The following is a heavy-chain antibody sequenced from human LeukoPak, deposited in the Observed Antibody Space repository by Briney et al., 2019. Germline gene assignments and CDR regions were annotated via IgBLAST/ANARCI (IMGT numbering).Heavy chain of an antibody. D-gene: IGHD4-17*01. CDR2: IYTDVSTT. Sequence: GGSLRLSCEASGFTFSSHWMHWVRQAPGKGLVWVTRIYTDVSTTNYADSVKGRFTISRDNAKNTLYLQMNSLRVEDTAVHYCARGGTHYGDFDPWGQGTLVTVSS. CDR1: GFTFSSHW. V-gene: IGHV3-74*01. J-gene: IGHJ5*02. CDR3: ARGGTHYGDFDP.